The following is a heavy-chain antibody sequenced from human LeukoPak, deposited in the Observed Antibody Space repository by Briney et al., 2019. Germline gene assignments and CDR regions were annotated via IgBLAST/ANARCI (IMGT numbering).Heavy chain of an antibody. V-gene: IGHV3-66*01. D-gene: IGHD3-10*01. Sequence: PGGSLRLSCAASGFTVSSNYMSWVRQAPGKGLEWVSVIYSGGSTYYADSVKGRFTISRDNSKNTLYLQMNSLRAEDTAVYYCAREREYYYGSGSSPWFDPWGQGTLVTVSS. CDR1: GFTVSSNY. CDR3: AREREYYYGSGSSPWFDP. CDR2: IYSGGST. J-gene: IGHJ5*02.